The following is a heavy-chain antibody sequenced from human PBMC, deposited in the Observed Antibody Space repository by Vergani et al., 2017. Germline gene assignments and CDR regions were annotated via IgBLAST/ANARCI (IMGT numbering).Heavy chain of an antibody. D-gene: IGHD6-6*01. Sequence: QVQLQESGPGLVKPSQTLSLTCTVSGGSISSGYYWGWIRQPPGKGLEWIGSIYHSGSTYYNPSLKSRVTISVDTSKNQFSLKLSSVTAADTAVYYCARVGFGSSSLYLDYWGQGTLVTVSS. CDR3: ARVGFGSSSLYLDY. CDR1: GGSISSGYY. J-gene: IGHJ4*02. CDR2: IYHSGST. V-gene: IGHV4-38-2*02.